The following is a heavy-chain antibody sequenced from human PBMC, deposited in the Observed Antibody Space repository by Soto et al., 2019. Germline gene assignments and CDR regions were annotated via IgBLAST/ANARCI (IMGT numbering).Heavy chain of an antibody. Sequence: QVTLKESGPVLVKATETLTLTCTISGFSLTTGRMGVSCIRQPPGKALEWVAHIFSNNERSYSTSLQSRLSISDYTSKSPVVLTITDVDPVYTATYFCARFVADSNWYYYVLDVWGEGTTVTVSP. CDR3: ARFVADSNWYYYVLDV. CDR2: IFSNNER. CDR1: GFSLTTGRMG. D-gene: IGHD1-1*01. V-gene: IGHV2-26*03. J-gene: IGHJ6*04.